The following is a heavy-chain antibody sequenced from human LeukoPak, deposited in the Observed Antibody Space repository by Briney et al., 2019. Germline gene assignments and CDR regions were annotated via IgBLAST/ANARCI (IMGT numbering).Heavy chain of an antibody. CDR1: GGSISSYY. Sequence: SETLSLTCTVSGGSISSYYWSWIRQPPGKGLEWIGYIYYSGSTNYNPSLKSRVTISVDTSKNQFSLRLSSVTAADTAVYYCARDNYDSSGYYYSKYNWFDPWGQGTLVTVSS. D-gene: IGHD3-22*01. CDR2: IYYSGST. V-gene: IGHV4-59*01. J-gene: IGHJ5*02. CDR3: ARDNYDSSGYYYSKYNWFDP.